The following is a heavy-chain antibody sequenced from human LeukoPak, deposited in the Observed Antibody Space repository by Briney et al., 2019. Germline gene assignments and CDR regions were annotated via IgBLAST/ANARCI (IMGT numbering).Heavy chain of an antibody. CDR2: IASKTDGGAT. D-gene: IGHD3-10*01. CDR1: GFTFSSYG. Sequence: GGSLRLSCAASGFTFSSYGLHWVRQAPGEGLDWVGRIASKTDGGATDYAAPVKGRFTISRDDSKNTLNLQMNSLKTEDTAVYYCTTGIRGDWGQGTLVTVSS. J-gene: IGHJ4*02. CDR3: TTGIRGD. V-gene: IGHV3-15*04.